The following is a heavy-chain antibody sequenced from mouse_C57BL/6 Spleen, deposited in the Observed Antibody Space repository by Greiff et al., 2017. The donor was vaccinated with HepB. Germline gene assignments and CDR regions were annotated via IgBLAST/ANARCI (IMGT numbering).Heavy chain of an antibody. CDR2: IYPGDGDT. CDR3: ARHWDGYFDV. CDR1: GYAFSSYW. V-gene: IGHV1-80*01. D-gene: IGHD4-1*01. Sequence: LQQSGAELVKPGASVKISCKASGYAFSSYWMNWVKQRPGKGREWIGQIYPGDGDTNYNGKFKGKATLTADKSSSTAYMQLSSLTSEDSAVYFCARHWDGYFDVWGTGTTVTVSS. J-gene: IGHJ1*03.